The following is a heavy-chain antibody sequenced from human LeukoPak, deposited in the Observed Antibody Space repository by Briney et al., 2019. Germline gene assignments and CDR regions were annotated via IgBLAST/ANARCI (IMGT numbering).Heavy chain of an antibody. CDR1: GFTFSSYS. D-gene: IGHD2-15*01. CDR2: ISSSSSYI. V-gene: IGHV3-21*01. J-gene: IGHJ4*02. CDR3: ARAGYCSGGSCYRALDY. Sequence: GGSLRLSCAASGFTFSSYSMNWVRQAPGKGLEWVSSISSSSSYIYYADSVKGRFTISRDNAKNSLYLQMNSLRAEDTAVYYCARAGYCSGGSCYRALDYWGQGTLVTVSS.